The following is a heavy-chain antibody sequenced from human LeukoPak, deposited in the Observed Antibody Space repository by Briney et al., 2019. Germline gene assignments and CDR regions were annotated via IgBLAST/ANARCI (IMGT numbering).Heavy chain of an antibody. CDR2: TNYSGST. D-gene: IGHD4-17*01. Sequence: SETLSLTCTVSGGSISSYYWSWIRQPPGKELEGMGNTNYSGSTNYTPSLKSRVTISVDTSKNQFSLKLSSVTAADTAVYYCARQPGTVTKSFHYYYGMDVWGQGTTVTVSS. CDR3: ARQPGTVTKSFHYYYGMDV. J-gene: IGHJ6*02. V-gene: IGHV4-59*08. CDR1: GGSISSYY.